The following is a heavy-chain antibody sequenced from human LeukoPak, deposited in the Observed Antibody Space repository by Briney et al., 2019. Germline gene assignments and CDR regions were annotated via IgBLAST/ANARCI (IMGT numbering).Heavy chain of an antibody. J-gene: IGHJ5*02. Sequence: PGGSLRLSCAASGFTFSSYWKHWVRQAPGKGLVWVSRINSDGSSTSYADSVKGRFTISRDNAKNTLYLQMNSLRAEDTAVYYCARSAYSGRFDPWGQGTLVTVSS. CDR1: GFTFSSYW. V-gene: IGHV3-74*01. CDR3: ARSAYSGRFDP. CDR2: INSDGSST. D-gene: IGHD2-21*01.